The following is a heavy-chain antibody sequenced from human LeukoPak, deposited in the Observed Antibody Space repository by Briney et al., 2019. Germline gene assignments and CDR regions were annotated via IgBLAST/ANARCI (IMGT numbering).Heavy chain of an antibody. Sequence: PGGSLRLSCAASGFTFSSYSMNWVRQAPGKGLEWVSSISSSSSYIYYADSVKGRFTISRDNAKNSLYLQMNSLRAEDTAVYYCARDYYDSSGQHYFDYWGQGTLVTVSS. V-gene: IGHV3-21*01. J-gene: IGHJ4*02. CDR1: GFTFSSYS. CDR3: ARDYYDSSGQHYFDY. CDR2: ISSSSSYI. D-gene: IGHD3-22*01.